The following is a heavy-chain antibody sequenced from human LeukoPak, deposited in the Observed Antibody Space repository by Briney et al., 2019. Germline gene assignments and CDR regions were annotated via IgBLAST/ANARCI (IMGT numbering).Heavy chain of an antibody. V-gene: IGHV3-30*02. CDR2: IWYDGSNK. D-gene: IGHD3-22*01. CDR1: GFTFSSYG. CDR3: ARVALIDYYDSSGYSDY. J-gene: IGHJ4*02. Sequence: GGSLRLSCAASGFTFSSYGMHWVRQAPGKGLEWVAIIWYDGSNKYYADSVKGRFTISRDNSKNTLYLQMNSLRAEDTAVYYCARVALIDYYDSSGYSDYWGQGTLVTVSS.